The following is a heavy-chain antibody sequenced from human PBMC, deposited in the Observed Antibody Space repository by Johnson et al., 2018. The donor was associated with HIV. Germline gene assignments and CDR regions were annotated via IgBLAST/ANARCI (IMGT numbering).Heavy chain of an antibody. Sequence: VQLVESGGGLVKPGGSLRLSCAVSGFTFSSYAMSWVRQAPGKGLEWVSAISGSDHSTYYADSVRGRFTISRDNSKNTLYLQMNSLKIDDTAVYYCTTDQVGRKYGGKYHIWGQGTMVTVSS. J-gene: IGHJ3*02. CDR2: ISGSDHST. V-gene: IGHV3-23*04. CDR1: GFTFSSYA. D-gene: IGHD1-1*01. CDR3: TTDQVGRKYGGKYHI.